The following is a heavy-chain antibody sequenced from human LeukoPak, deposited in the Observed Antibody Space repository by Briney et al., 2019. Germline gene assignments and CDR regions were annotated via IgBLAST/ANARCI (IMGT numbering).Heavy chain of an antibody. J-gene: IGHJ3*02. Sequence: GGSLRLSCAAPGFTFSSFGMSWVRQAPGKGLEWVSAISGSGGSTYYADSVKGRFTISRDNSKNTLYLQMNSLRAEDTAVYYCAKRSRDGYADAFDIWGQGTMVTVSS. D-gene: IGHD5-24*01. CDR1: GFTFSSFG. V-gene: IGHV3-23*01. CDR2: ISGSGGST. CDR3: AKRSRDGYADAFDI.